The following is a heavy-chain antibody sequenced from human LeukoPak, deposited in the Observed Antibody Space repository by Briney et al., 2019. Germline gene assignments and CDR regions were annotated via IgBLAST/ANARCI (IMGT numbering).Heavy chain of an antibody. D-gene: IGHD1-14*01. CDR3: ANYRKPQGLDY. J-gene: IGHJ4*02. Sequence: GGSLRLSCAVSRFAFSTYAMTWVRQAPGQGLEYVSTISSNGADTYYADSVKGRFTISRDDSKNTLYLQMTSLRVEDTAVYYCANYRKPQGLDYWGQGTLVTVSS. CDR2: ISSNGADT. V-gene: IGHV3-23*01. CDR1: RFAFSTYA.